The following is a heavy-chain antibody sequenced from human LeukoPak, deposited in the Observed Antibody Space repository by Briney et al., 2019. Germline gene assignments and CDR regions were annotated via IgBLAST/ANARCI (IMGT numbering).Heavy chain of an antibody. D-gene: IGHD3-22*01. J-gene: IGHJ6*02. CDR3: ARVFGPPHVVNYGMDV. CDR1: GGSISSYY. Sequence: PSETLSLTCTVSGGSISSYYWSWIRQAPGKGLEWIGYIYYSGSTNYNPSLKSRVTISVDTSKNQFSLKLSSVTAADTAVYYCARVFGPPHVVNYGMDVWGQGTTVTVSS. CDR2: IYYSGST. V-gene: IGHV4-59*01.